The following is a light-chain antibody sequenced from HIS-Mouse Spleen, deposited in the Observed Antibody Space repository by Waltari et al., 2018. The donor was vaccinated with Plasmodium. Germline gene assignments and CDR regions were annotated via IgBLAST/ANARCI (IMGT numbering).Light chain of an antibody. J-gene: IGLJ3*02. CDR1: NVGSKS. Sequence: SYVLTQPPSVSVAPGKTARITCGGNNVGSKSGHWYQQKPGQAPVLVVYDDSARPSGIPERFSGSNSGNTATLTISRVEAGDEADYYCQVWDSSSDRGVFGGGTKLTVL. V-gene: IGLV3-21*03. CDR3: QVWDSSSDRGV. CDR2: DDS.